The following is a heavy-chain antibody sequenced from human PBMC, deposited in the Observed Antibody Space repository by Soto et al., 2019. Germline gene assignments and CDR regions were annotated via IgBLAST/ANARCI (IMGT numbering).Heavy chain of an antibody. Sequence: GGSLRLSCAASGFTFSSYAMSWVRQAPGKGLEWVSAISGSGGSTYYADSVKGRFTISRDNSKNTLYLQMNSLRAEDTAVYYCAKDKYCSGGSCYPRDYYGMDVWGQGTTVTVSS. CDR3: AKDKYCSGGSCYPRDYYGMDV. V-gene: IGHV3-23*01. D-gene: IGHD2-15*01. J-gene: IGHJ6*02. CDR2: ISGSGGST. CDR1: GFTFSSYA.